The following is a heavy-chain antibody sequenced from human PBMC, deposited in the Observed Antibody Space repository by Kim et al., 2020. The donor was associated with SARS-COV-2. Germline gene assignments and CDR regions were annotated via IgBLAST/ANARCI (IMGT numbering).Heavy chain of an antibody. CDR1: GGTFSSYA. CDR2: IIPIFGTA. J-gene: IGHJ6*02. V-gene: IGHV1-69*13. D-gene: IGHD2-2*01. CDR3: ARDSGYCSSTSCYFRGHYYGMDV. Sequence: SVKVSCKASGGTFSSYAISWVRQAPGQGLEWMGGIIPIFGTANYAQKFQGRVTITADESTSTAYMELSSLRSEDTAVYYCARDSGYCSSTSCYFRGHYYGMDVWGQGTTVTVSS.